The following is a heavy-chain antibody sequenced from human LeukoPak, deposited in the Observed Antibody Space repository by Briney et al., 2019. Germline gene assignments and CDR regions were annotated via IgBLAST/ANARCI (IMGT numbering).Heavy chain of an antibody. J-gene: IGHJ4*02. V-gene: IGHV1-2*02. D-gene: IGHD2-2*01. CDR2: LNPNSGGT. CDR3: ARDHGTVPAANSPDY. Sequence: GASVKVSCKASGYTFTDYYIHWVRQAPGQGLEWMGWLNPNSGGTDSAQKFQGRVTVTGDTSISTAYMELSSLRSDDTAVYYCARDHGTVPAANSPDYWGQGTLVTVSS. CDR1: GYTFTDYY.